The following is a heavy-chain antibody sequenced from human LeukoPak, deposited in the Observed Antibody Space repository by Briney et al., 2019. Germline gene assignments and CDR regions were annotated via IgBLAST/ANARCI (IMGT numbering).Heavy chain of an antibody. Sequence: SETLSLTCTVSGGSISSGSYYWSWIRQPAGKGLEWIGRIYTSGSTNYNPSLKSRVTISVDTSKNQFSLKLSSVTAADTAVYYCARSSAVAVAATFDYWGQGTLVTVSS. CDR1: GGSISSGSYY. V-gene: IGHV4-61*02. J-gene: IGHJ4*02. CDR3: ARSSAVAVAATFDY. D-gene: IGHD2-15*01. CDR2: IYTSGST.